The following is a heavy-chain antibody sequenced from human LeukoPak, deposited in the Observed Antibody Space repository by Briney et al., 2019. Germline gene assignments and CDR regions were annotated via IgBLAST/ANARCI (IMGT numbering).Heavy chain of an antibody. V-gene: IGHV1-8*01. D-gene: IGHD3-3*01. CDR1: GYTFTSYD. Sequence: ASVKVSCKASGYTFTSYDINWVRQATGQGLEWMGWMNPNSGNTGYAQKFQGRVTMTRNTSISTAYMELSRLRSDDTAVYYCARAQYDFWSGYPNNYFDYWGQGTLVTVSS. CDR3: ARAQYDFWSGYPNNYFDY. J-gene: IGHJ4*02. CDR2: MNPNSGNT.